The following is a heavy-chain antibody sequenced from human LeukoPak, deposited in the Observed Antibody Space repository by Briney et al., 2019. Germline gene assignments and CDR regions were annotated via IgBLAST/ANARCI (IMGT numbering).Heavy chain of an antibody. D-gene: IGHD3-10*01. Sequence: GGSLRLSCAASGFTFSSYAMHWVRQAPDKGLEYVAVISNDGTYKYYGASVKGRFTISRDNSKNTLYLQMDSLRSEDTAVYSCTRKSGGSQKKMDDWFDPRGQGTLVIVSS. J-gene: IGHJ5*02. CDR3: TRKSGGSQKKMDDWFDP. CDR1: GFTFSSYA. CDR2: ISNDGTYK. V-gene: IGHV3-30*04.